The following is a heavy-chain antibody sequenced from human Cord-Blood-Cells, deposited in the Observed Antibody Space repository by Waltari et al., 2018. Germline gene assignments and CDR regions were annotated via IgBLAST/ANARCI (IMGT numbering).Heavy chain of an antibody. D-gene: IGHD3-10*01. Sequence: LEWMGGIIPIFGTANYAQKFQGRVTITADESTSTAYMELSSLRSEDTAVYYCASSSSGYGSGRGDAFDIWGQGTMVTVSS. CDR3: ASSSSGYGSGRGDAFDI. J-gene: IGHJ3*02. CDR2: IIPIFGTA. V-gene: IGHV1-69*01.